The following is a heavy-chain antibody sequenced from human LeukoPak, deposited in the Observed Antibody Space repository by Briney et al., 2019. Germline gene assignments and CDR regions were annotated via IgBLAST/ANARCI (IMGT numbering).Heavy chain of an antibody. Sequence: GGSLRLSCAASGFTFSTYAMSWVRQAPGKGLEWVSAFSGSGGTTYYADSGKGRFTISRDNSKSTLYLQMNSLRAEDTAVYYCATCYGFCAPWGYWGQGTLVTVSS. CDR1: GFTFSTYA. J-gene: IGHJ4*02. CDR3: ATCYGFCAPWGY. CDR2: FSGSGGTT. D-gene: IGHD5-18*01. V-gene: IGHV3-23*01.